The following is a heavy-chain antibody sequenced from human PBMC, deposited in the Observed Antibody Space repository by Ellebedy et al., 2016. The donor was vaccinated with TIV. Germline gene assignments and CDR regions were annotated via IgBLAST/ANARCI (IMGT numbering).Heavy chain of an antibody. D-gene: IGHD5-24*01. CDR3: ARGRRDGYTYYYYGLDV. CDR2: IAYSGDT. V-gene: IGHV4-39*01. CDR1: GASISTRSYY. Sequence: MPSETLSLTCDVSGASISTRSYYWGWIRQPPGKGLEWIGSIAYSGDTYYNPSLKSRVTISGGTSKNQFSLRVSSVTAADTAVYYCARGRRDGYTYYYYGLDVWGQGTTVTVSS. J-gene: IGHJ6*02.